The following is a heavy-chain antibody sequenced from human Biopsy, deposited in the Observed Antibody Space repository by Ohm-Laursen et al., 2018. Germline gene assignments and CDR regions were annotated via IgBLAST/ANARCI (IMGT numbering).Heavy chain of an antibody. J-gene: IGHJ4*02. Sequence: PSQTLSLTCSVSGVSINGGRYYWNWIRHHPGKGLEWIGNIFYSANTYYNPSLKSRVTISVDTSKNQFSLKLSSVTAADTAVYYCARLGSGDYFPTFFDFWGQGALVTVPS. CDR3: ARLGSGDYFPTFFDF. D-gene: IGHD5-12*01. CDR2: IFYSANT. V-gene: IGHV4-31*03. CDR1: GVSINGGRYY.